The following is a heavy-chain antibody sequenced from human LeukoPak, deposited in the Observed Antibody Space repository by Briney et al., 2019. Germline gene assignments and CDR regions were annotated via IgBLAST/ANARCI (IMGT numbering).Heavy chain of an antibody. CDR1: GGTFSSYT. Sequence: SVKVSCKASGGTFSSYTISWVRQAPGQGLEWMGRIIPILVIANYAQKFQGGVTITADKSTSTAYMELSSLRSEDTAVYYCALRTVGTFYYYYYMDVWGKGTTVTVSS. V-gene: IGHV1-69*02. J-gene: IGHJ6*03. CDR2: IIPILVIA. D-gene: IGHD4-23*01. CDR3: ALRTVGTFYYYYYMDV.